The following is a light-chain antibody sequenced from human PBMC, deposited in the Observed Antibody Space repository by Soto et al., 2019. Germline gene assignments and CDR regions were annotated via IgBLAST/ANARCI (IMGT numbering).Light chain of an antibody. V-gene: IGKV3-20*01. J-gene: IGKJ1*01. Sequence: EIVLTQSPGTLSLSPGERATLSCRASQSVGSSYLAWYQQKPGQAPRLLIYGASSRATGIPNRFSGSGSGTAFTLTISRLEPEDFAVYYCQQYDISPWTFGQGTKVEIK. CDR3: QQYDISPWT. CDR2: GAS. CDR1: QSVGSSY.